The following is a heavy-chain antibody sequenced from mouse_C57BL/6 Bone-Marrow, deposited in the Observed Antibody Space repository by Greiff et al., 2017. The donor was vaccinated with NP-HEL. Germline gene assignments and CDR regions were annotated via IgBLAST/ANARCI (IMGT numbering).Heavy chain of an antibody. J-gene: IGHJ1*03. CDR1: GFSINSDCY. Sequence: DVQLQESGPSLVRPSQTLPLPCTASGFSINSDCYWILIRQSPGNKLEYIGYTFHSGITYYNPPLESRTYITRDTSKNQFSLKLSSVTTEDTATYYCAGEINYYGSSLWYIDDWGTGTAVTVSS. V-gene: IGHV3-3*01. CDR2: TFHSGIT. D-gene: IGHD1-1*01. CDR3: AGEINYYGSSLWYIDD.